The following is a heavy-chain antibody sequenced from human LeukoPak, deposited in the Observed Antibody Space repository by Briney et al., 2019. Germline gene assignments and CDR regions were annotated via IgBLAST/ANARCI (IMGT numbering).Heavy chain of an antibody. CDR1: GYTFTSYG. J-gene: IGHJ4*02. Sequence: ASAKVSCKASGYTFTSYGISWVRQAPGQGLEWMGWISAYNGNTNYAQKLQGRVTMTTDTSTSTAYMELRSLRSDDTAVYYCARDKLRFLEWSPIDYWGQGTLVTVSS. D-gene: IGHD3-3*01. V-gene: IGHV1-18*01. CDR3: ARDKLRFLEWSPIDY. CDR2: ISAYNGNT.